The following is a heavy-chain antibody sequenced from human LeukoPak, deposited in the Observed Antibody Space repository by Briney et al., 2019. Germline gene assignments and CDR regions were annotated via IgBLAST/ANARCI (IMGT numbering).Heavy chain of an antibody. CDR2: IKSDGSDK. V-gene: IGHV3-7*05. J-gene: IGHJ4*02. D-gene: IGHD3-22*01. Sequence: PGGSLRLSCAASGFTFSSYWMDWVRQAPGKGLEWVAIIKSDGSDKYYVDSVKGRFTVSKDNAKNSLYLQMNSLRAEDTAMYYCARNRGGGSGYSDYWGQGTRVTVSS. CDR1: GFTFSSYW. CDR3: ARNRGGGSGYSDY.